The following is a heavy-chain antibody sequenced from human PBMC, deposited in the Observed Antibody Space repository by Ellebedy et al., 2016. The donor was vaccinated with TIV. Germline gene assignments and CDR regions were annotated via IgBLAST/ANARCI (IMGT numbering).Heavy chain of an antibody. V-gene: IGHV1-2*02. CDR3: VRDLTNYGSSSY. CDR1: GYTFTGYY. Sequence: AASVKVSCKASGYTFTGYYIHWVRQAPGQGLEWVAWINPNSGDTAYAQNLQGRVTVTGDQSISTAYMELSRLISDDTAVYYCVRDLTNYGSSSYWGQGTLVTVSS. CDR2: INPNSGDT. J-gene: IGHJ4*02. D-gene: IGHD3-22*01.